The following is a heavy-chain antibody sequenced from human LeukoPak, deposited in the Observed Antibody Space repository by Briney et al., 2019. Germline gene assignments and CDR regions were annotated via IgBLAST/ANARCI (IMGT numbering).Heavy chain of an antibody. V-gene: IGHV4-34*01. CDR2: INHSGST. Sequence: PGGSLRLSCAASGFTFRSYNMNWVRQAPGKGLEWIGEINHSGSTNYNPSLKSRVTISVDTSKNQFSLKLSSVTAADTAVYYCARHEDGYNHDYWGQGTLVTVSS. CDR3: ARHEDGYNHDY. CDR1: GFTFRSYN. J-gene: IGHJ4*02. D-gene: IGHD5-24*01.